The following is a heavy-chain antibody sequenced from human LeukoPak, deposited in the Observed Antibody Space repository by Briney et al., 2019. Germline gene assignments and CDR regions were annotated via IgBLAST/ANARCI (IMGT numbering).Heavy chain of an antibody. CDR2: IRYDGSKK. CDR1: RFTFSSYG. V-gene: IGHV3-30*02. CDR3: AKGGYSYDSSGHNYFDY. Sequence: GGSLRLSCAASRFTFSSYGMHWVRQAPGKGLEWVALIRYDGSKKSYADSVKGRFTISRDNSKNTLYMQMNSLRAEDRAVYYCAKGGYSYDSSGHNYFDYWGQGTLVTVSS. J-gene: IGHJ4*02. D-gene: IGHD3-22*01.